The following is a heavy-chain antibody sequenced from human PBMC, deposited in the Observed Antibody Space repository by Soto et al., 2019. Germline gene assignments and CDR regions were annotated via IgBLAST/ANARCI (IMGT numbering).Heavy chain of an antibody. CDR1: GGSISSSSYY. CDR3: ARQEISSGYLAEYFQH. CDR2: IYYSGST. Sequence: SETLSLTCTVSGGSISSSSYYWGWIRQPPGKGLEWIGSIYYSGSTYYNPSLKSRVTISVDTSKNQFSLKLSSVTAADTAVYYFARQEISSGYLAEYFQHWGQGTLAT. V-gene: IGHV4-39*01. D-gene: IGHD3-22*01. J-gene: IGHJ1*01.